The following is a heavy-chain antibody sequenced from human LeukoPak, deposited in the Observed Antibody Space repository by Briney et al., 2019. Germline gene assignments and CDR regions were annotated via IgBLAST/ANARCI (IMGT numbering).Heavy chain of an antibody. V-gene: IGHV3-74*01. Sequence: GGTLRLSCDASGFRFSAYGMSWVRQAPGKGLVWVSRINSDGSSTSYADSVKGRFTISRDNAKNTLYLQMNSLRAEDTAVYYCARVRYFDYWGQGTLVTVSS. J-gene: IGHJ4*02. CDR3: ARVRYFDY. CDR2: INSDGSST. CDR1: GFRFSAYG.